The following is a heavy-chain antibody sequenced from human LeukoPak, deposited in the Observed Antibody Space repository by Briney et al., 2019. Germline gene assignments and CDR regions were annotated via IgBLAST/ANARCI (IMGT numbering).Heavy chain of an antibody. J-gene: IGHJ5*02. V-gene: IGHV1-18*01. CDR3: ARGARGYCSGGSCSLGWFDP. CDR2: ISAYNGNT. CDR1: GYTFTSYG. Sequence: ASVKVSCKASGYTFTSYGISWVRQAPGQGLEWMGWISAYNGNTNYAQKLQGRVTMTTDTSTSTAYMELRSLRSDDTAVYYCARGARGYCSGGSCSLGWFDPWGQGTLVTVSS. D-gene: IGHD2-15*01.